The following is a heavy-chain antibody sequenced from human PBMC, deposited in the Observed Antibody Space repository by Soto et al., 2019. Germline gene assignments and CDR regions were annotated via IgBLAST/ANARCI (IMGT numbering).Heavy chain of an antibody. Sequence: QVQLVQSGAEVKKPGASVKVSCKASGYTFTSYDINWVRQATGQGLEWMGWMNPNSGNTGYAQKFQGRVTMTMNTSISTADMELSSLRSEDTAVYYCARVGSNTGLLRYFDWLPRESAYWFDPWGQGTLVTVSS. CDR3: ARVGSNTGLLRYFDWLPRESAYWFDP. CDR2: MNPNSGNT. V-gene: IGHV1-8*01. J-gene: IGHJ5*02. CDR1: GYTFTSYD. D-gene: IGHD3-9*01.